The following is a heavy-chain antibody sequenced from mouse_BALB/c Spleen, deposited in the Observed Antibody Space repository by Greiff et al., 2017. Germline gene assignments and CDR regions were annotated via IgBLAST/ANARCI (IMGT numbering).Heavy chain of an antibody. CDR3: ARQGDGSLDY. D-gene: IGHD2-3*01. Sequence: EVKLMESGGDLVKPGGSLKLSCAASGFTFSSYGMSWVRQTPDKRLEWVATISSGGSYTYYPDSVKGRFTISRDNAKNTLYLQMSSLKSEDTAMYYCARQGDGSLDYWGQGTTLTVSS. CDR1: GFTFSSYG. J-gene: IGHJ2*01. V-gene: IGHV5-6*01. CDR2: ISSGGSYT.